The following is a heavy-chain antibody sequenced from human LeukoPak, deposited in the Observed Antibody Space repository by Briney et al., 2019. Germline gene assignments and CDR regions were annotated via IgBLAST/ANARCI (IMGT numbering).Heavy chain of an antibody. CDR1: GYTFTNYG. D-gene: IGHD1-26*01. V-gene: IGHV1-18*01. CDR3: ARDLVRGRRKWENNGMDV. Sequence: ASVKVSCKASGYTFTNYGISWVRQAPGQGLEWMGYIIAYNVNTNYAQNFQGRVTMTTDTSTSTDYMELRSLRSDDTAVYYCARDLVRGRRKWENNGMDVWGQGTRVTVSS. CDR2: IIAYNVNT. J-gene: IGHJ6*02.